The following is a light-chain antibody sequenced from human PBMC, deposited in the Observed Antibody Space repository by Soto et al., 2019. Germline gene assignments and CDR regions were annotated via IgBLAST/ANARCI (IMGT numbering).Light chain of an antibody. V-gene: IGKV1-5*03. CDR2: KAS. CDR1: QSISSW. CDR3: QQYNSWT. J-gene: IGKJ1*01. Sequence: DIQMTPSPSTLSASVGDRVTITCRASQSISSWLAWYQQKPGKAPKLLIYKASSLESGVPSRFSGSGPGTEFTLTISSLQPDDFATYYCQQYNSWTFGQGTKVDIK.